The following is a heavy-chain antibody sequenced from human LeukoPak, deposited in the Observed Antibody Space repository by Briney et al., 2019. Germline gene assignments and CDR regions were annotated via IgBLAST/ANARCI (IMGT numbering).Heavy chain of an antibody. D-gene: IGHD2-15*01. CDR1: GFTFSSYS. CDR3: ARDPAGYCSGGSCYKE. V-gene: IGHV3-21*01. CDR2: ISSSSSYI. Sequence: GGSLRLSCAASGFTFSSYSMNWVRQAPGKGLEWVSSISSSSSYIYYADSVKGRFTISRDNAKNSLYLQMNSLRAEDTAVYYCARDPAGYCSGGSCYKEWGQGTLVTVSS. J-gene: IGHJ4*02.